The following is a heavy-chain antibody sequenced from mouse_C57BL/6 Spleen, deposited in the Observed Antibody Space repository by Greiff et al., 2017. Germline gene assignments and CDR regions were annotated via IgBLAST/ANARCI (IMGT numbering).Heavy chain of an antibody. V-gene: IGHV5-4*01. Sequence: EVQLVESGGGLVKPGGSLKLSCAASGFTFSSYAMSWVRQTPEKRLEWVATISDGGSYTYYPDNVKGRFTISRDNAKNNLYLQMSHLKSEDTAMYYCARGDGTRAMDYWGQGTSVTVSS. J-gene: IGHJ4*01. CDR2: ISDGGSYT. CDR3: ARGDGTRAMDY. D-gene: IGHD4-1*01. CDR1: GFTFSSYA.